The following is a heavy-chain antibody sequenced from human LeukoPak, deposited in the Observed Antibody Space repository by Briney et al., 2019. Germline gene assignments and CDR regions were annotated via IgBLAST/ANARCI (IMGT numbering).Heavy chain of an antibody. J-gene: IGHJ3*02. Sequence: ASVKVSCKASGYTFTSYGISWVRQAPGRGLEWMGWISDYNGDTNYAQKLQGRVTMTTDTSTSTAYMELRSLRSDDPAVYYCARDLLYCGGDCYHDAFDIWGQGTLVTVSS. CDR3: ARDLLYCGGDCYHDAFDI. V-gene: IGHV1-18*01. D-gene: IGHD2-21*02. CDR1: GYTFTSYG. CDR2: ISDYNGDT.